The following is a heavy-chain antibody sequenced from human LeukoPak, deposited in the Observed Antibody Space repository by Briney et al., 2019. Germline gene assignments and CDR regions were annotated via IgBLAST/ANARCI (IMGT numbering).Heavy chain of an antibody. V-gene: IGHV3-7*01. CDR3: ARVLNARNSYYDILTGYHYFDY. D-gene: IGHD3-9*01. CDR2: IKQDGSEK. J-gene: IGHJ4*02. CDR1: GFTFSSYW. Sequence: GGSLRLSCAASGFTFSSYWMSWVRQAPGKGLEWVANIKQDGSEKYYVDSVKGRFTISRDNAKNSLYLQMNSLRAEDTAVYYCARVLNARNSYYDILTGYHYFDYWGQGTLVTVSS.